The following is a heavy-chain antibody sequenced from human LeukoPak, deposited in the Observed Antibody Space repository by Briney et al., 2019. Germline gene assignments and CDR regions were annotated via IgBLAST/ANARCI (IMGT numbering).Heavy chain of an antibody. Sequence: GGSLRLSCVASGFTFSSYAMHWVRQAPGKGLEWVAVISYDGSNKYYADSVKGRFTISRDNSKNTLYLQMNSLRAEDTAVYYCARDMRAAGNYFDYWGQGTLVTVSS. CDR3: ARDMRAAGNYFDY. J-gene: IGHJ4*02. D-gene: IGHD6-13*01. V-gene: IGHV3-30-3*01. CDR2: ISYDGSNK. CDR1: GFTFSSYA.